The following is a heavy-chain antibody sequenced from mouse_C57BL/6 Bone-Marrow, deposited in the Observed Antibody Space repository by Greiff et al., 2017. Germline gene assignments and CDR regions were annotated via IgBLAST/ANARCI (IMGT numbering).Heavy chain of an antibody. CDR3: ARPYYSNYWYFDV. Sequence: VQLQQPGAELVKPGASVKMSCKASGYTFTSYWITWVKQRPGHGLEWIGDINPGSGSTNYNEKFKSKATLTVDTSSSTAYMQLSSLTSEDSAVYYCARPYYSNYWYFDVWGTGTTVTVSS. D-gene: IGHD2-5*01. CDR1: GYTFTSYW. CDR2: INPGSGST. V-gene: IGHV1-55*01. J-gene: IGHJ1*03.